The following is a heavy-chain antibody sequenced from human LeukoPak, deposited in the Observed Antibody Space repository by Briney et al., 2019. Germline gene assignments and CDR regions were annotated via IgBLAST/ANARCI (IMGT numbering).Heavy chain of an antibody. CDR2: ISAYNCNT. CDR1: GYTFTIYG. V-gene: IGHV1-18*01. D-gene: IGHD3-22*01. J-gene: IGHJ4*02. Sequence: ASVRVSCKASGYTFTIYGISWVRQAPGQGGEWVGWISAYNCNTNYAQKLQGRVTMTTDTSTSTAYMELRSLRSDDTAVYYCAARVLSYYYDSSGPSDYWGQGTLVTVSS. CDR3: AARVLSYYYDSSGPSDY.